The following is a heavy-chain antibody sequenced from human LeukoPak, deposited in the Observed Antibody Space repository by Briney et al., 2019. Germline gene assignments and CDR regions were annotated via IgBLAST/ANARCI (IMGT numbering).Heavy chain of an antibody. D-gene: IGHD2-2*02. V-gene: IGHV3-7*01. CDR1: GFTFSSYW. Sequence: GSLRLSCAASGFTFSSYWMSWVRQAPGKGLEWVANIKQDGSEKYYVDSVKGRFTISRDNAKNSLYLQMNSLRAEDTAVYYCARLPLGEYCSSTSCYTPLYYYYGMDVWGQGTTVTVSS. J-gene: IGHJ6*02. CDR3: ARLPLGEYCSSTSCYTPLYYYYGMDV. CDR2: IKQDGSEK.